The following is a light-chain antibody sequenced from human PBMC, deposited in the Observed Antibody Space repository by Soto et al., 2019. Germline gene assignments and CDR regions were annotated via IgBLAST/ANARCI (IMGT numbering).Light chain of an antibody. CDR1: QTVSGS. CDR2: GAS. J-gene: IGKJ1*01. V-gene: IGKV3-15*01. Sequence: VLTQSPATLSLSPGERATLSCRASQTVSGSYVAWYQQKPGQTPRLLIHGASTRAADIPARFSGSGSGTEFTLTISSLQSEDFAVYYCQQYNNWPPWTFGQGTKVDIK. CDR3: QQYNNWPPWT.